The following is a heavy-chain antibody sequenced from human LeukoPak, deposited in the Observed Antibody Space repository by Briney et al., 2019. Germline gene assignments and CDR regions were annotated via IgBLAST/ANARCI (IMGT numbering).Heavy chain of an antibody. CDR3: ARGGRGSAAVVAPRSFDI. V-gene: IGHV3-53*01. J-gene: IGHJ3*02. CDR1: GFTVSSIH. CDR2: TYTGGNS. Sequence: GGSLRLSCAASGFTVSSIHMVWVRQAPGKGLEWVSVTYTGGNSYYADSVKGRFIISRDISKNTPYLQMNSLRAEDSALYYCARGGRGSAAVVAPRSFDIWGQGTMVTVSS. D-gene: IGHD3-22*01.